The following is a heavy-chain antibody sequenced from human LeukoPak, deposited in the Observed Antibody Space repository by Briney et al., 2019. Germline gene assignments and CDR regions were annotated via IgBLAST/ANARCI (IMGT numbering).Heavy chain of an antibody. J-gene: IGHJ4*02. V-gene: IGHV3-7*03. Sequence: GGSLRLSCVASGFTLGKYWMSWVRQAPGKGLEWVANIRADGTEKYYVDSVKGRFTISRDNAKNSLYLQLNSLRVEDTAVYYCSRRLDYWGQGTLVTVSS. CDR1: GFTLGKYW. CDR3: SRRLDY. CDR2: IRADGTEK.